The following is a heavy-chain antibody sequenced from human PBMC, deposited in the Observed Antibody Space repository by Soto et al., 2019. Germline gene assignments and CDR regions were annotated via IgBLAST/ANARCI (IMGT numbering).Heavy chain of an antibody. J-gene: IGHJ6*02. CDR1: GFTFSSYG. V-gene: IGHV3-33*01. D-gene: IGHD2-21*02. Sequence: LRLSCAASGFTFSSYGMHWVRQAPGKGLEWVAVIWYDGSNKYYADSVKGRFTISRDNSKNTLYLQMNSLRAEDTAVYYCARDLVGTVYYYYYYGMDVWGQGTTVTVSS. CDR3: ARDLVGTVYYYYYYGMDV. CDR2: IWYDGSNK.